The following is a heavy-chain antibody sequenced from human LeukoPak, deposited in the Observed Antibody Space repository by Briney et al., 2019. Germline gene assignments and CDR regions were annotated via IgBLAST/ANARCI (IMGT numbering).Heavy chain of an antibody. J-gene: IGHJ3*02. CDR3: ARGVIGYRDAFDI. V-gene: IGHV3-7*03. Sequence: PGGSLRLSRAASRFTFNRYWMSWVRQAPGKGLEWVANIKEDGSEKNYVGSMKGRITISRDNAKNSLYLQMNSLRVEDMAVYYCARGVIGYRDAFDIWGQGAMVTVSS. D-gene: IGHD5-12*01. CDR1: RFTFNRYW. CDR2: IKEDGSEK.